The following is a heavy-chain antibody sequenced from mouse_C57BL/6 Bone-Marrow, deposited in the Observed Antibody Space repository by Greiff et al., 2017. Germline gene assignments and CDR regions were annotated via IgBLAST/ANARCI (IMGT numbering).Heavy chain of an antibody. V-gene: IGHV1-85*01. CDR2: ISPRDGSP. CDR1: GYTFTSYD. CDR3: ARLEFDGSSGDWYFDV. D-gene: IGHD1-1*01. J-gene: IGHJ1*03. Sequence: QVQLQQSGPELVKPGASVKLSCKASGYTFTSYDINWVKQRPGQGLEWLGLISPRDGSPKYNEKFKGKATLTVDTSSSPAYMELHSLTSADSAVYFCARLEFDGSSGDWYFDVWGTGTTVTVSS.